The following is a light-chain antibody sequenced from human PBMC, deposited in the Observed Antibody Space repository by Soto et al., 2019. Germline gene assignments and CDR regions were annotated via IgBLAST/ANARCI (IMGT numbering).Light chain of an antibody. CDR3: QQYNCYRA. V-gene: IGKV1-5*03. Sequence: DIQMTQSPSTLSASVGDRVTITCRASQSIDTWLAWHQQKPGQVPKLLISKASSLESGVPSRFSGSGSGTEFTLTISSLQPDDSATYYCQQYNCYRAFGQGTKVEI. J-gene: IGKJ1*01. CDR2: KAS. CDR1: QSIDTW.